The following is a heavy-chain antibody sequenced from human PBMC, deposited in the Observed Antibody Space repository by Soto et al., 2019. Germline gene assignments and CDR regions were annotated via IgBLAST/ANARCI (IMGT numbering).Heavy chain of an antibody. CDR3: ARDQGDG. D-gene: IGHD2-21*02. V-gene: IGHV3-33*01. J-gene: IGHJ4*02. CDR1: GFTFSSYG. CDR2: IWYDGSDT. Sequence: QVQLVESGGGVVQPGRSLRLSCAASGFTFSSYGMHWVRQAPGKGLEWVAVIWYDGSDTYYADSVKGRFTISRDNSKNTLYLQMHSLRAEETAVYYCARDQGDGWGQGTLVTVSS.